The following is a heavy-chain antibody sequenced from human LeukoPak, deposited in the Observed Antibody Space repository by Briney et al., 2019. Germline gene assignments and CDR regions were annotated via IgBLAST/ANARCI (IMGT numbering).Heavy chain of an antibody. CDR3: ARDQVSRGSFYFDS. Sequence: GGSLRLSCAASGFIFNNYGMHWVRQAPGKGLELVAVIWYDGNNKYYGDSVKGRFTISRDNAKNTLFLQMNSLRPEDTAVYYCARDQVSRGSFYFDSWGEGALVTVSS. J-gene: IGHJ4*02. CDR2: IWYDGNNK. CDR1: GFIFNNYG. V-gene: IGHV3-33*01. D-gene: IGHD3-16*01.